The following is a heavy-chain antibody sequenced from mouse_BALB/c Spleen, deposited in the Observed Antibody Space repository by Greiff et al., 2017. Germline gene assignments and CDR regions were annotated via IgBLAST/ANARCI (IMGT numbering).Heavy chain of an antibody. V-gene: IGHV6-6*02. Sequence: EVMLVESGGGLVQPGGSMKLSCVASGFTFSNYWMNWVRQSPEKGLEWVAEIRLKSNNYATHYAESVKGWFTISRDDSKSSVYLQMNNLRAEDTGIYYCTRPLYYGDYWGQGTTLTVSS. CDR1: GFTFSNYW. D-gene: IGHD2-1*01. CDR3: TRPLYYGDY. J-gene: IGHJ2*01. CDR2: IRLKSNNYAT.